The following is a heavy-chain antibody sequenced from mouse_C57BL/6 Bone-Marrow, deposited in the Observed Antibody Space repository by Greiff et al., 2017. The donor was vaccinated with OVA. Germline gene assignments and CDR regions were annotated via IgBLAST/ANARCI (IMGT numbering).Heavy chain of an antibody. J-gene: IGHJ1*03. CDR3: ARGGFYYGYWYFEV. V-gene: IGHV1-19*01. Sequence: VQLQQSGPVLVKPGASVTMSCKASGYTFTDYYMNWVKQSHGKSLEWIGVINPYNGGTSYNQTFKGKATLTVAKSSSTAYMERNSLTYEDTAVYYEARGGFYYGYWYFEVWGTGTTLTVSS. CDR2: INPYNGGT. CDR1: GYTFTDYY. D-gene: IGHD1-1*01.